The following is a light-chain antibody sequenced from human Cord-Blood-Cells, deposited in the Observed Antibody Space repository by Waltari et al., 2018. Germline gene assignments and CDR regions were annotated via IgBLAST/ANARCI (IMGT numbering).Light chain of an antibody. Sequence: AIQLTQSPSSLSASVGDRVTITCRASQGISSALAWYQQKPGKAPKLLIYDASSLESGVPSRFSGSGSGTDFTLTISSLQPEDFATYYCQQFNNYPLYTFGQWTKLEIK. CDR3: QQFNNYPLYT. CDR2: DAS. V-gene: IGKV1D-13*01. J-gene: IGKJ2*01. CDR1: QGISSA.